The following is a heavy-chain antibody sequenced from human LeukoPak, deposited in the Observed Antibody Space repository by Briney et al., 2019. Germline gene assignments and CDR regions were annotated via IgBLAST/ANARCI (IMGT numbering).Heavy chain of an antibody. Sequence: PGGSLRLSCAASGFTFSRNSMDWVRQAPGKGLEWVSSISSSSSDIYYADSVKGRFTISRDNAKNSLYLQMNSLRAEDTAVYYCARDSCSGGSCYSAPFDYWGQGTLVTVSS. D-gene: IGHD2-15*01. CDR1: GFTFSRNS. CDR2: ISSSSSDI. CDR3: ARDSCSGGSCYSAPFDY. V-gene: IGHV3-21*01. J-gene: IGHJ4*02.